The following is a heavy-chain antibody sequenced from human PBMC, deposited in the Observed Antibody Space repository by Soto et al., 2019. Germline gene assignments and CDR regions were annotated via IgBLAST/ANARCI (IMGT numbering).Heavy chain of an antibody. V-gene: IGHV3-33*01. Sequence: QVQLVESGGGVVQPGRSLRLSCAASGFTFSSYGMHWVRQAPGKGLEWVAIIYYDGSNKYYADSVKGRFTISRDNSKNTVILQRNSMRDEDTAVYYCARGANGAAAGLDWGQGTLVTGSS. J-gene: IGHJ4*02. CDR2: IYYDGSNK. CDR3: ARGANGAAAGLD. D-gene: IGHD6-13*01. CDR1: GFTFSSYG.